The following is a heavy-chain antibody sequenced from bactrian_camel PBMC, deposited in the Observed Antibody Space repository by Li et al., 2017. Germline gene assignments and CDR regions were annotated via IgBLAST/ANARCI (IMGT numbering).Heavy chain of an antibody. D-gene: IGHD2*01. V-gene: IGHV3S53*01. CDR1: GVFYTSYC. J-gene: IGHJ4*01. CDR2: IDSDGRT. CDR3: AADWDLGGGLNSKNYSY. Sequence: HVQLVESGGGSVQAGGSLRPSCSASGVFYTSYCLGWFRQAPGKEREWVACIDSDGRTRYSDAVQGRFTISQDGAKNTLYLHMNNLEPEDTAMYYCAADWDLGGGLNSKNYSYWGQGTQVTVS.